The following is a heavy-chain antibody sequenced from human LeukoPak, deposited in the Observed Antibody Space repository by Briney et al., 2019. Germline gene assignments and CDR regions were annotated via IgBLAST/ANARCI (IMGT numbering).Heavy chain of an antibody. CDR1: RHTLRGAM. CDR2: NRTSRNPI. V-gene: IGHV3-48*01. CDR3: ARDQWLDY. J-gene: IGHJ4*02. D-gene: IGHD6-19*01. Sequence: GGCLRHACAAHRHTLRGAMMASVRQAPGKGQGWDSSNRTSRNPIYYAACVKGRFTVSRDNAKSSLYLQMNSLRAEDTAVYYCARDQWLDYWGQGTLVTVSS.